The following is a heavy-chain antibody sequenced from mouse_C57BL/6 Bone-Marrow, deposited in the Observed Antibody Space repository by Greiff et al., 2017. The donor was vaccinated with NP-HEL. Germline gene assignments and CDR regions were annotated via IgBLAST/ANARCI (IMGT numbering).Heavy chain of an antibody. CDR2: ISDGGSYT. V-gene: IGHV5-4*01. Sequence: EVNLVESGGGLVKPGGSLKLSCAASGFTFSSYAMSWVRQTPEKRLEWVATISDGGSYTYYPDNVKGRFTISRDNAKNNLYLQMSHLKSEDTAMYYCARDPHWYFDVWGTGTTVTVSS. J-gene: IGHJ1*03. CDR3: ARDPHWYFDV. CDR1: GFTFSSYA.